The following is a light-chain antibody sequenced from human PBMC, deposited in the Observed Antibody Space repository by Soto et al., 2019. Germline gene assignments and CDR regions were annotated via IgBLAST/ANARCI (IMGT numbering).Light chain of an antibody. V-gene: IGKV3-15*01. CDR3: NQYNNWPPIT. CDR2: AAS. Sequence: EIVMTQSPATLSVSPGERATLSCRASQSVSGNLAWYQQKPGQAPRLLIYAASTRATGIPARFSGSGSGTELTLTISGLHSEAFAVHSRNQYNNWPPITFGPGTKVDIK. CDR1: QSVSGN. J-gene: IGKJ3*01.